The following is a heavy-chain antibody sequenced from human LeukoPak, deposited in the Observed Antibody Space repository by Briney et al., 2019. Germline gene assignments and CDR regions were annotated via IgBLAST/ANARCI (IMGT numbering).Heavy chain of an antibody. Sequence: GGSLRLSCGASGFTFSNYGMLWVRQAPGKGLDWVAFIRYDGNNKLYADSVKGRFTISRDNSKNTLYLHINSLRAEDTAVYYCVKDNPLDYWGQGTLVTVSS. CDR2: IRYDGNNK. CDR1: GFTFSNYG. V-gene: IGHV3-30*02. J-gene: IGHJ4*02. D-gene: IGHD1-14*01. CDR3: VKDNPLDY.